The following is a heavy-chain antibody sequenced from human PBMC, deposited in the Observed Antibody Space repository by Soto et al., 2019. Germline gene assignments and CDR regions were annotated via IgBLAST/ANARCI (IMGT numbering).Heavy chain of an antibody. CDR1: GYTFANHY. V-gene: IGHV1-46*01. CDR2: INPLGGST. Sequence: ASVKVSCKASGYTFANHYIHWVRQAPGQGLEWLAIINPLGGSTNYAQKFRGRVTLTSDTSTTTVYMELSSLRFEDTAVYYCARDLAEAGLWGQGTLVTVPQ. D-gene: IGHD6-13*01. J-gene: IGHJ4*02. CDR3: ARDLAEAGL.